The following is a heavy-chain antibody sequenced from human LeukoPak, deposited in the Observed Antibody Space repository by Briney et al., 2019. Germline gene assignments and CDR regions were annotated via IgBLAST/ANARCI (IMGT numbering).Heavy chain of an antibody. Sequence: QPGGSLRLSCAASGFTFSNYDMHWVLQATGKGLEWVSSIDTADDTYYSGSVKGRFTISRDNAKNSLYLQMNSLRAGDTAVYYCARDRCSGGSCQYNWFDPWGQGTLVTVSS. CDR2: IDTADDT. D-gene: IGHD2-15*01. CDR3: ARDRCSGGSCQYNWFDP. V-gene: IGHV3-13*01. CDR1: GFTFSNYD. J-gene: IGHJ5*02.